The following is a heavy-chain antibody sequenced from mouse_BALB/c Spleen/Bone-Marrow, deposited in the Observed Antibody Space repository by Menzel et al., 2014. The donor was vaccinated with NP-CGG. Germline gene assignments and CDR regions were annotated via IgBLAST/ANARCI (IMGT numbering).Heavy chain of an antibody. J-gene: IGHJ1*01. V-gene: IGHV5-12-1*01. CDR2: ISSGGGST. D-gene: IGHD1-2*01. CDR1: GFAFSSYD. Sequence: EVQLVESGGGLVKPGGSLKLSCAASGFAFSSYDMSWVRQTPEKRLEWVAYISSGGGSTYYPDTVKGRFTISRDNAKNTLYLQMSSPKSEDTAMYYCARQGYGYVDFDVWGAGTTVTVSS. CDR3: ARQGYGYVDFDV.